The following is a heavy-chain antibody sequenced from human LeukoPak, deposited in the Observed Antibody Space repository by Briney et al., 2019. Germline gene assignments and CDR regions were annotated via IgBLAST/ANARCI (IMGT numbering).Heavy chain of an antibody. D-gene: IGHD2-21*02. Sequence: ASVKVSCKASGYSFITYGINWVRQATGQGLEWMGWMNPNSGNTGYAQKFQGRVTMTRNTSISTAYMELSSLRSEDTAVYYCARGHLYCGGDCSVDYWGQGTLVTVSS. CDR1: GYSFITYG. V-gene: IGHV1-8*02. CDR3: ARGHLYCGGDCSVDY. CDR2: MNPNSGNT. J-gene: IGHJ4*02.